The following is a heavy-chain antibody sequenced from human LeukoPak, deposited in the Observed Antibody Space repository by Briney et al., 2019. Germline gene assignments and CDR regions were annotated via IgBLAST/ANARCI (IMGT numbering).Heavy chain of an antibody. CDR2: ISGSGGTT. J-gene: IGHJ4*02. V-gene: IGHV3-23*01. D-gene: IGHD3-9*01. CDR3: AKGLINDWSALEY. CDR1: GFTFSNYA. Sequence: TGGSLRLSCAATGFTFSNYAMAWVRQAPGKGLKWVSAISGSGGTTYYADSVRGRFTISRDNFKNTLYLQMNSLRADDTAVYYCAKGLINDWSALEYWGQGTLVTVSS.